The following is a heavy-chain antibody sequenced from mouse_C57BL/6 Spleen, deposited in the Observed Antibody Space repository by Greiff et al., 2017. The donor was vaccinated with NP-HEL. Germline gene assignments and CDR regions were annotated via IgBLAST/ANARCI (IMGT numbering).Heavy chain of an antibody. CDR3: VRDYCGSSSSWFAY. D-gene: IGHD1-1*01. Sequence: EVQGVESGGGLVQPKGSLKLSCAASGFTFNTYAMYWVRQAPGKGLEWVARIRSKSSNYATYYADSVKDRFTISRDDSHSMLYLQMNNLRTEDTAMDYCVRDYCGSSSSWFAYWGQGTLVTVSA. J-gene: IGHJ3*01. CDR1: GFTFNTYA. V-gene: IGHV10-3*01. CDR2: IRSKSSNYAT.